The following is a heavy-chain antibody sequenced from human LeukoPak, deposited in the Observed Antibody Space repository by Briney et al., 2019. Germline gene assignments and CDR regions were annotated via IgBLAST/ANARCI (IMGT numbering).Heavy chain of an antibody. J-gene: IGHJ4*02. Sequence: PGGSLRLSCAASGFTFSSYAMHWVRQAPGKGLEWVAVISHDGSNKYYADSVKGRFTISRDNSKNTLYLQMNSLRAEDTAVYYCARGPYSGKPIGYWGQGTLVTVSS. D-gene: IGHD1-26*01. V-gene: IGHV3-30-3*01. CDR2: ISHDGSNK. CDR3: ARGPYSGKPIGY. CDR1: GFTFSSYA.